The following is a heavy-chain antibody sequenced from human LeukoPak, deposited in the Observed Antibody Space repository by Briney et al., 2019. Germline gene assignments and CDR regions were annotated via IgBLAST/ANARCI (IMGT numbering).Heavy chain of an antibody. Sequence: SETLSLTSVVSGDSLSSSHWKWIRQLPRKGLEWIGCLSYTGKTDYNPSLTSRVTISLDTSKNQVSLKLKSVTAADTAVYDCSEGYFEPFDHWGQGTLVTVSS. CDR1: GDSLSSSH. J-gene: IGHJ4*02. V-gene: IGHV4-59*01. D-gene: IGHD2/OR15-2a*01. CDR3: SEGYFEPFDH. CDR2: LSYTGKT.